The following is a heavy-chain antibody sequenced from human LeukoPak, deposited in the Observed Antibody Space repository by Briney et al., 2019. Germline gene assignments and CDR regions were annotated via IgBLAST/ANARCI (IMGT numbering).Heavy chain of an antibody. Sequence: GASVKVSCKASGYTFTGYYMHWVRQAPGQGLEWMGRINPNSGGTSYAQKFQGRVTMTRDTSISTAYMELSRLRSDDTAVYYCARVRASVYSPVTSLYYFDYWGQGTLVTVSS. V-gene: IGHV1-2*06. CDR1: GYTFTGYY. D-gene: IGHD3-10*01. J-gene: IGHJ4*02. CDR2: INPNSGGT. CDR3: ARVRASVYSPVTSLYYFDY.